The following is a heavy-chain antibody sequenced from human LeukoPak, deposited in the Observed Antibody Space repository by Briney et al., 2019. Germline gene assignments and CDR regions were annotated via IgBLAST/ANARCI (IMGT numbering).Heavy chain of an antibody. J-gene: IGHJ3*02. CDR1: GGSISTYY. CDR2: VHYSGST. Sequence: PSETLSLTCTVSGGSISTYYWSWIRQPPGRELEWIGYVHYSGSTNYNPSLKSRVTVSVDTSKNQFSLRLSSVTAADTAVYYCARVVDMRTHAFDIWGQGTMVTVSS. CDR3: ARVVDMRTHAFDI. D-gene: IGHD5-24*01. V-gene: IGHV4-59*01.